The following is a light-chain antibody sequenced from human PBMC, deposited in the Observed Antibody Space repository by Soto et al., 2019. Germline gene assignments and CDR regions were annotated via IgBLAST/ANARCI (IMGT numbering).Light chain of an antibody. CDR3: KRYLDFHYV. V-gene: IGKV1-5*03. CDR1: QSISNW. Sequence: DIQMTQSPSTLYASVGDRVTITCRASQSISNWLAWYQQKPGKAPKLLIYKAINLQSGVPSRFSGSGSWTDLSLTISGLQPDYFSTYYCKRYLDFHYVFGQGT. CDR2: KAI. J-gene: IGKJ2*01.